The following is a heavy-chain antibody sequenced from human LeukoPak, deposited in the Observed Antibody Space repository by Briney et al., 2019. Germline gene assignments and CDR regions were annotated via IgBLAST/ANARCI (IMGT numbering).Heavy chain of an antibody. J-gene: IGHJ4*02. CDR1: GYTFTSYS. CDR2: INPSGDST. V-gene: IGHV1-46*01. D-gene: IGHD6-19*01. Sequence: GASVKVSCKASGYTFTSYSMQWVRQAPGHGLEWMGIINPSGDSTSYTQKLQGRLTMTRDTSTNTVYMELSSLRSDDTAVYYCARGATYISGHHDAWGQGTLVTVSS. CDR3: ARGATYISGHHDA.